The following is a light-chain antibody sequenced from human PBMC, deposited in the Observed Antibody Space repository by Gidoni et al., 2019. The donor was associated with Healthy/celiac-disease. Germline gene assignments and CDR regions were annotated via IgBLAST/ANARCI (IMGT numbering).Light chain of an antibody. CDR3: MIWHSSAWV. V-gene: IGLV5-45*03. Sequence: QAVLTQPSSLSASPGASASLSCTLRSGLTVGTYRRYWYQQKPRSPPQYLLRYKADSDKQQGPGVPSRFSGAKDGSGNAGILLISGLQSEDEADYYSMIWHSSAWVVGGGTKLTVL. J-gene: IGLJ3*02. CDR2: YKADSDK. CDR1: SGLTVGTYR.